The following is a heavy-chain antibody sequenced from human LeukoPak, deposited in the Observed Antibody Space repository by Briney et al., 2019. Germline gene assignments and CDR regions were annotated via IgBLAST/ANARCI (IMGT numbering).Heavy chain of an antibody. Sequence: SETLSLTCTVSGGSISSYYWSWIRQPPGRGLEWIGNIYYSGSTNYNPSLKSRVTISVDTSKNQFSLKLSSVTAADTAVYYCTRGSIAYYYMDVWGKGTTVTISS. CDR3: TRGSIAYYYMDV. D-gene: IGHD3-22*01. V-gene: IGHV4-59*01. CDR1: GGSISSYY. J-gene: IGHJ6*03. CDR2: IYYSGST.